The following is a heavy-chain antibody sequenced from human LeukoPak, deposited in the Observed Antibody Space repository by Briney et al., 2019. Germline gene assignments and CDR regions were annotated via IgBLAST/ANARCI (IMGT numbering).Heavy chain of an antibody. J-gene: IGHJ4*02. CDR3: ARQDYGDYLDY. D-gene: IGHD4-17*01. Sequence: PGGSLRLSCAASGFTVSSNYMSWVRQAPEKGLEWVSVIYSGGSTYYADSVKGRFTISRDNSKNTLYLHMNSLRAEDAAVYYCARQDYGDYLDYWGQGTLVTVSS. V-gene: IGHV3-66*04. CDR2: IYSGGST. CDR1: GFTVSSNY.